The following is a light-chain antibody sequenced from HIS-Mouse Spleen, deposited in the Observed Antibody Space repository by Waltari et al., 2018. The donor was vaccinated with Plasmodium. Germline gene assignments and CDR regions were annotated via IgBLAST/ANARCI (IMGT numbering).Light chain of an antibody. CDR1: QSVSRN. J-gene: IGKJ3*01. Sequence: EIVMTQSQATLSVSPGERATLSCRASQSVSRNLAWYQQKPGHAPRLLIYGASTRATGIPARFSGSGSGTEFTLTISSLQSEDFAVYYCQQYNNWSFTFGPGTKVDIK. V-gene: IGKV3-15*01. CDR2: GAS. CDR3: QQYNNWSFT.